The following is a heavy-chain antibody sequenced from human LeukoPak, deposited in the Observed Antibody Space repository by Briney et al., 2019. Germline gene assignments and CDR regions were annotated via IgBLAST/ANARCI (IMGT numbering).Heavy chain of an antibody. CDR1: GFTFSSYG. D-gene: IGHD2-2*01. Sequence: GGSLRLSCAASGFTFSSYGMHWVRQAPGKGLEWVAFIRYDGSNKYYADSVKGRFTISRDNSKNTLYLQMNSLSAEDTAVYYCAKEVRCSSTSCYPNRPASDYWGQGTLVTVSS. J-gene: IGHJ4*02. CDR3: AKEVRCSSTSCYPNRPASDY. CDR2: IRYDGSNK. V-gene: IGHV3-30*02.